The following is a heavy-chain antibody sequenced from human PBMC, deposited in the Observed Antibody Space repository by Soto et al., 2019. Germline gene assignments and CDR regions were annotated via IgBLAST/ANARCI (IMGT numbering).Heavy chain of an antibody. CDR3: AKRGPSSTSSGEDY. CDR1: GFTFSYYG. J-gene: IGHJ4*02. V-gene: IGHV3-23*01. D-gene: IGHD6-6*01. Sequence: EVQLLESGGALVQPGGSLRLSCVASGFTFSYYGMSWVRQAPGKGLDWVSVISADGGTTTYYADSVKGRFTISRDNSKNTLFLQMNSLTVDDTAIYYCAKRGPSSTSSGEDYWGQGTLVTVSS. CDR2: ISADGGTTT.